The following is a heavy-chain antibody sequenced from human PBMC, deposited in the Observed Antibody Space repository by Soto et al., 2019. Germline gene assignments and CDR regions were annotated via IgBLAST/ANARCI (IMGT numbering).Heavy chain of an antibody. Sequence: EVQLLESGGGLVQPGGSLRLSCAASGFTFSTYSMSWVRQAPGKGLEWVSTISGSGFSTDYSDSMKGRFTISRDNSKDTLYLQMNSLGVEDTAVYYCANVGSTRNFDYWGQGTLVTVSS. CDR3: ANVGSTRNFDY. J-gene: IGHJ4*02. V-gene: IGHV3-23*01. D-gene: IGHD6-13*01. CDR1: GFTFSTYS. CDR2: ISGSGFST.